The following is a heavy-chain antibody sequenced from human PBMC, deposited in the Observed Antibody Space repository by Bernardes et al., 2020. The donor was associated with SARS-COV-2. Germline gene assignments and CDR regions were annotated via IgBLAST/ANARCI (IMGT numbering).Heavy chain of an antibody. V-gene: IGHV1-24*01. CDR3: ATEGIIITMVRGVNYGMDV. D-gene: IGHD3-10*01. J-gene: IGHJ6*02. CDR1: GYTLTALS. CDR2: FDPEDGET. Sequence: ASVKVSCKVSGYTLTALSMHWVRQAPGKGLEWMGGFDPEDGETIYAQKFQGRVTMTEDTSTDTAYMELSSLRSEDTAVYYCATEGIIITMVRGVNYGMDVWGQGTTVTVSS.